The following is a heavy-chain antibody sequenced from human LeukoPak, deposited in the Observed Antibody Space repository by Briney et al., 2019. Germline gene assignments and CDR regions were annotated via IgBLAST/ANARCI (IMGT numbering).Heavy chain of an antibody. CDR2: IYYSGST. CDR1: GGSISSYY. Sequence: SETLSLTCTVSGGSISSYYWSWIRQPPGKGLEWIGYIYYSGSTNYNPSLKSRVTISVDTSKNQFSLKLSSVTAADTAVYYCARDQVGYCSSTSCSEPFDYWGQGTLVTVSS. CDR3: ARDQVGYCSSTSCSEPFDY. J-gene: IGHJ4*02. D-gene: IGHD2-2*01. V-gene: IGHV4-59*01.